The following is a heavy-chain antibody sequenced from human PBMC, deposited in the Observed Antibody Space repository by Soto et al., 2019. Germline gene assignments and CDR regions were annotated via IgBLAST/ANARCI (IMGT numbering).Heavy chain of an antibody. V-gene: IGHV4-31*03. Sequence: TLSLICTVSGGSISSAGYYWNWVRRHPGKGLEWIWYIYYSEITYYNPSLKSRVTMSVDTSNNQFSLKLSSVTAADTAVYYCARTPSPLCSSTSCHAFDIWGQGTTVTVSS. CDR3: ARTPSPLCSSTSCHAFDI. D-gene: IGHD2-2*01. CDR1: GGSISSAGYY. J-gene: IGHJ3*02. CDR2: IYYSEIT.